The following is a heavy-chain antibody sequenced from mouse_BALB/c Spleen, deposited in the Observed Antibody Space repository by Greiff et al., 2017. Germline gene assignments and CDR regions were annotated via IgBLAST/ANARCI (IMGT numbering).Heavy chain of an antibody. CDR3: AREGNDYDWFAY. Sequence: QVQLKQSGPGLVAPSQSLSITCTVSGFSLTGYGVNWVRQPPGKGLEWLGMIWGDGSTDYTSALKSRLSISKDNSKSQVFLKMNSLQTDDTARYYCAREGNDYDWFAYWGQGTLVTVSA. CDR2: IWGDGST. J-gene: IGHJ3*01. V-gene: IGHV2-6-7*01. D-gene: IGHD2-4*01. CDR1: GFSLTGYG.